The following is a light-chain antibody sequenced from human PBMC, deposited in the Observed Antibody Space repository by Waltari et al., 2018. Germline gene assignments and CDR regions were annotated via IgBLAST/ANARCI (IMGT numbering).Light chain of an antibody. V-gene: IGLV3-10*01. Sequence: SYELTQPPSVSVSPGQAARIPCPGAALPKKYAYWYQQNAGQAPVLVIYEDSKRPSGIPERFYGSSSGTTATLTLSGAQVEDEGDYYCYSTDSSDTHRVFGGGTKLTVL. CDR1: ALPKKY. CDR2: EDS. CDR3: YSTDSSDTHRV. J-gene: IGLJ3*02.